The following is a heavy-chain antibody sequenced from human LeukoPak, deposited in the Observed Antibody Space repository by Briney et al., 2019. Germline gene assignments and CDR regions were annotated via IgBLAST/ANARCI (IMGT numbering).Heavy chain of an antibody. V-gene: IGHV1-8*01. Sequence: ASVKVSCKASGYTFTSYDINWVRQATGQGLEWMGWMNPNSGNTGYAQKLQGRVTMTTDTSTSTAYMELRSLRSDDTAVYYCARGVGATGHWGQGTLVTVSS. D-gene: IGHD1-26*01. CDR3: ARGVGATGH. CDR1: GYTFTSYD. CDR2: MNPNSGNT. J-gene: IGHJ4*02.